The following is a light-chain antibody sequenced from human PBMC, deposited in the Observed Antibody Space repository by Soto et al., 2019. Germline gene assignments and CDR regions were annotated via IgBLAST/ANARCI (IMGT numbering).Light chain of an antibody. CDR2: AAS. J-gene: IGKJ1*01. V-gene: IGKV1-27*01. CDR1: QGISNY. Sequence: DIQMTQSPSSLSASVGDRVTITCRASQGISNYLAWYQQKPGQVPKLLIYAASTLQSGVPSRFSGSGSGTDFTLTISSLQPADVATYYCQKYYSARWTFGQGPRVDIK. CDR3: QKYYSARWT.